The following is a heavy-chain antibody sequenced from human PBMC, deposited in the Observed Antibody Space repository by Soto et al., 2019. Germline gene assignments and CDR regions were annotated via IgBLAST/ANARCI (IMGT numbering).Heavy chain of an antibody. V-gene: IGHV4-38-2*01. D-gene: IGHD1-26*01. Sequence: PSETLSLTCVVSNFSISSGYYWGWIRQSPGKGLEWIASIYRSGTTSYNPSLKSRGTISVDPAKIQCTPTLTAVTAADPAVYYCAITHSGSYYSVFNYWGRGSLVTVSS. CDR2: IYRSGTT. CDR1: NFSISSGYY. J-gene: IGHJ4*02. CDR3: AITHSGSYYSVFNY.